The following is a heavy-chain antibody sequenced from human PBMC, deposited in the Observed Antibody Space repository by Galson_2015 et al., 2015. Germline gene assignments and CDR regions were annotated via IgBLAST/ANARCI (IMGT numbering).Heavy chain of an antibody. D-gene: IGHD3-9*01. CDR1: GFTFSSYG. CDR3: ARSDWPTMDGAFDI. CDR2: IWYDGSNK. Sequence: SLRLSCAASGFTFSSYGMHWVRQAPGKGLEWVAVIWYDGSNKYYADFVKGRFTISRDNSKNTLYLQMNSLRAEDTAVYYCARSDWPTMDGAFDIWGQGTMVTVSS. V-gene: IGHV3-33*01. J-gene: IGHJ3*02.